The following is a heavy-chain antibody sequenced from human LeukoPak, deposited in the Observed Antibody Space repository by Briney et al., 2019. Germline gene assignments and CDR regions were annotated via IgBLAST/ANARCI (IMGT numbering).Heavy chain of an antibody. CDR1: GGSFSSYY. V-gene: IGHV4-59*01. Sequence: SETLSLTCTVSGGSFSSYYWSWIRQPPGKGLEWIGYIYYSGSTNYNPSLKRRVTISVDTSKNQFSLKLSSVTAADTAVYYCARGYCSSTSCLIGDYYFDYWGQGTLVTVSS. D-gene: IGHD2-2*01. CDR2: IYYSGST. J-gene: IGHJ4*02. CDR3: ARGYCSSTSCLIGDYYFDY.